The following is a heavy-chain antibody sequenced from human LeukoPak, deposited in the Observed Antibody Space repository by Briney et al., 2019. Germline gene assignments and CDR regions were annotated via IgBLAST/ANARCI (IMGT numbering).Heavy chain of an antibody. V-gene: IGHV3-21*01. CDR3: ARDIRGGTNEEGQS. D-gene: IGHD1-26*01. Sequence: KAGGSLRLSCAASGFTFSSYSMNWVRQAPGKGLEWVSSISSSSSYIYYADSVKGRFTISRDNSKNTMYLQMNRLRVEDTAVYFCARDIRGGTNEEGQSWGQGILVTVSS. J-gene: IGHJ4*02. CDR2: ISSSSSYI. CDR1: GFTFSSYS.